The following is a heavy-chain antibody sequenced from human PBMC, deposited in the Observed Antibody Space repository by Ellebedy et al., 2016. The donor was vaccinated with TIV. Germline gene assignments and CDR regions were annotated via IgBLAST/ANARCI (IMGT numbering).Heavy chain of an antibody. Sequence: SETLSLXCTVSGGSISSGGYYWSWIRQHPGKGLEWIGYIYYSGSTYYNPSLKSRVTISVDTSKNQFSLKLSSVTAADTAVYYCARVDGLQYVPFVSYWGQGTLVTVSS. D-gene: IGHD4-11*01. CDR2: IYYSGST. J-gene: IGHJ4*02. V-gene: IGHV4-31*03. CDR1: GGSISSGGYY. CDR3: ARVDGLQYVPFVSY.